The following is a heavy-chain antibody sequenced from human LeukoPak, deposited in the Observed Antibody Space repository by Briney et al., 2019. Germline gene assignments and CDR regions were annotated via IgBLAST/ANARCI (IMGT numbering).Heavy chain of an antibody. V-gene: IGHV3-7*01. D-gene: IGHD6-13*01. CDR2: IKQDGSQS. CDR1: GFTVSSYW. CDR3: ARDKSVAAADTGSLFAC. J-gene: IGHJ4*02. Sequence: GGSLRLSCPASGFTVSSYWMSWVRQAAGKVLEWVGNIKQDGSQSYYVDSVKGRLIISRDHAKNSLYLQMNSLRVEDTAVYYCARDKSVAAADTGSLFACWGQGTLVTVSS.